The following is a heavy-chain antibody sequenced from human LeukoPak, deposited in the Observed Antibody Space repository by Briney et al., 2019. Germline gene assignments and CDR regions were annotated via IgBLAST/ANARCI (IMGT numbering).Heavy chain of an antibody. CDR3: ASRKYGGNHLYWYFDL. J-gene: IGHJ2*01. V-gene: IGHV4-59*08. CDR2: IYYSGST. Sequence: SEALSLTCTVSGGSISSYYWSWIRQPPGKGLEWIGYIYYSGSTNYNPSLKSRVTISVDTSKNQFSLKLSSVTAADTAVYYCASRKYGGNHLYWYFDLWGRGTLVTVSS. CDR1: GGSISSYY. D-gene: IGHD4-23*01.